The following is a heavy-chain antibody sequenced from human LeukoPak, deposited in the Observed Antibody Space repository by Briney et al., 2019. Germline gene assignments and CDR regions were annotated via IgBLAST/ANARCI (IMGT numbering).Heavy chain of an antibody. CDR2: ISGSGGST. CDR3: ARATDYDSGGYYIGGTFDY. J-gene: IGHJ4*02. V-gene: IGHV3-23*01. Sequence: GGSLRLSCAASGFSFRSYAMHWVRQAPGKGLEWVSSISGSGGSTDYADSVKGRFTISRDNSKKTLYLQMNSLRAEDTAVYYCARATDYDSGGYYIGGTFDYWGQGTLVTVSS. D-gene: IGHD3-22*01. CDR1: GFSFRSYA.